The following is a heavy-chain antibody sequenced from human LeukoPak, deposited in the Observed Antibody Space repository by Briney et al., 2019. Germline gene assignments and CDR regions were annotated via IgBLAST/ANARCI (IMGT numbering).Heavy chain of an antibody. Sequence: PGGSLRLSCAASGFTFSNAWMNWVRQAPGKGLEWVGRIKSKTDGGTTDYAAPVKGRFTISRDDSKNTLYLQMNSLKTEDTAVYYCTTDPGGWGFYYYGMDVWGQGTTVTVSS. J-gene: IGHJ6*02. V-gene: IGHV3-15*07. CDR1: GFTFSNAW. D-gene: IGHD2-21*01. CDR2: IKSKTDGGTT. CDR3: TTDPGGWGFYYYGMDV.